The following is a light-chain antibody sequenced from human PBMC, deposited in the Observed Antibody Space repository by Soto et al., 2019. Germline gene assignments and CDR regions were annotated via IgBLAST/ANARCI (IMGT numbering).Light chain of an antibody. CDR3: QQYGTSLWT. Sequence: EIVLTQSPATLSLSPGERATLSCRASQSVSSHLAWYQQRPGQAPRLLIYDASNRATGIPARFSGSGSGTDFTLTISRVEPEDFALYYCQQYGTSLWTFGQGTKVDIK. CDR1: QSVSSH. CDR2: DAS. V-gene: IGKV3-11*01. J-gene: IGKJ1*01.